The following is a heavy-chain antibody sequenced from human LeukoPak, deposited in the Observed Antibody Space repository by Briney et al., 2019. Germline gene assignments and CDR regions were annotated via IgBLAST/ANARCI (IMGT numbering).Heavy chain of an antibody. CDR3: ARGSYRGVPAAIGPDGAFDI. Sequence: ASVKVSCKASGGTFSSYAISWVRQAPGQGLEWMGGIIPIFGTANYAQKFQGRVTITTDESTSTAYMELSSLRSEDTAVYYCARGSYRGVPAAIGPDGAFDIWGQGTMVTVSS. V-gene: IGHV1-69*05. D-gene: IGHD2-2*01. CDR1: GGTFSSYA. CDR2: IIPIFGTA. J-gene: IGHJ3*02.